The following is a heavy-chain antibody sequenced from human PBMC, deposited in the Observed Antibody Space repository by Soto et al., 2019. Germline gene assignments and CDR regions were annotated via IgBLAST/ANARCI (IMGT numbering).Heavy chain of an antibody. Sequence: ASVKVSCKASGYTFTSYGISWVRQAPGQGLEWMGWISAYNGNTNYAQKLQGRVTMTTDTSTSTAYMELRSLRSDDTAVYYCARDDIVVVVGDAFDIWGQGTMVTVSS. CDR1: GYTFTSYG. D-gene: IGHD2-15*01. CDR2: ISAYNGNT. CDR3: ARDDIVVVVGDAFDI. J-gene: IGHJ3*02. V-gene: IGHV1-18*01.